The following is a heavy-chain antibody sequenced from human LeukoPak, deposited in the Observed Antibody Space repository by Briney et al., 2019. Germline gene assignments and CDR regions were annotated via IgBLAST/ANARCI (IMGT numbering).Heavy chain of an antibody. J-gene: IGHJ4*02. CDR3: ARRPWDTDY. V-gene: IGHV3-53*01. CDR2: VYSNDDT. CDR1: GFIVSSKY. Sequence: GGSLRLSCAASGFIVSSKYMSWVRQAPGKGLEWVSTVYSNDDTYYADPVKGRFSISRDKSKNTLYLQMNSLRAEDTAVYYCARRPWDTDYWGQGTLATVSS. D-gene: IGHD1-26*01.